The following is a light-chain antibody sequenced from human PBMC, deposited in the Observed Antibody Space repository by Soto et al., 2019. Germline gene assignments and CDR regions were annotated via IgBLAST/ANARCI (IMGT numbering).Light chain of an antibody. CDR2: NAS. J-gene: IGKJ2*01. V-gene: IGKV1-39*01. CDR3: QQSYRTPQT. CDR1: QGVSAY. Sequence: DIQMTQSPSSLSASVGDRVTITCRASQGVSAYLLWYQQKQGRAPKLLIYNASTLISGVPSRFSGSGSGTNFTLTISRLQREDFATYYCQQSYRTPQTFGQGTKVESK.